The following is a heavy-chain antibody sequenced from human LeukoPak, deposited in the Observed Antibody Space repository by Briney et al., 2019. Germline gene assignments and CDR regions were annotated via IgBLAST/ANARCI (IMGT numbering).Heavy chain of an antibody. D-gene: IGHD2-21*01. CDR1: GFTFRSHA. CDR2: IYENGGTT. CDR3: AKDFRIGYSAHFDY. Sequence: HSGGSLRLSCVGSGFTFRSHAMSWVRQAPEKGLEFVSGIYENGGTTCYADSVKGRFSISRDNSKNTLYLQMDSLRGEDTAVYYCAKDFRIGYSAHFDYWGQGALVTVSS. J-gene: IGHJ4*02. V-gene: IGHV3-23*01.